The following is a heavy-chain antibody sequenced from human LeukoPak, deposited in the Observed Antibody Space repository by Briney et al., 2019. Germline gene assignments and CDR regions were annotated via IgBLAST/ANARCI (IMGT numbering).Heavy chain of an antibody. V-gene: IGHV4-59*01. D-gene: IGHD6-19*01. J-gene: IGHJ4*02. CDR2: IYYSGST. CDR1: GGSISSYY. CDR3: AREWEVAGTFDY. Sequence: PSETLSLTCTVSGGSISSYYWSWIRQPPGKGLEWIGYIYYSGSTNYNPSLKSRVTISVDTSKNQFSLKLSSVTAADTAVYYCAREWEVAGTFDYWGQGTLVTVSS.